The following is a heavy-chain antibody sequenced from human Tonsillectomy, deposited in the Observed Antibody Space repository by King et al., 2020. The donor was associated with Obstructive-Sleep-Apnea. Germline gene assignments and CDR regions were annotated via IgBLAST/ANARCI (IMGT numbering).Heavy chain of an antibody. CDR3: ATEGAAATNWFDP. D-gene: IGHD2-15*01. Sequence: QLQESGPGLVKPSETLSLTCTVSGGSISSSSYYCGWSLQPPGKGLEWIGSIYYSGRTYYNPSLKSRVTISVDTSKNQFSLKLSSVTAADTAVYYCATEGAAATNWFDPWGQGTLVTVSS. V-gene: IGHV4-39*07. J-gene: IGHJ5*02. CDR2: IYYSGRT. CDR1: GGSISSSSYY.